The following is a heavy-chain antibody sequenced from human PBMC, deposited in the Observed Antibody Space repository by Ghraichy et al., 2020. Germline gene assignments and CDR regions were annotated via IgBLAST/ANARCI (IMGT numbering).Heavy chain of an antibody. CDR1: GFTFSNYD. J-gene: IGHJ4*02. Sequence: GGSLRLSCAASGFTFSNYDMSWVRQAPGKGLEWVSDVSDSGDSTYYADSVKGRFTIPRDNSKNTLYLQINSLRAEDTALYYCAKVLGAVRSTSPEFDYWGQGALVTLSS. V-gene: IGHV3-23*01. CDR3: AKVLGAVRSTSPEFDY. CDR2: VSDSGDST. D-gene: IGHD4/OR15-4a*01.